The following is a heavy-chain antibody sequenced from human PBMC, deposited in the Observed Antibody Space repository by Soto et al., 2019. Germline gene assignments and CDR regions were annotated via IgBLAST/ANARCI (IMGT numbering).Heavy chain of an antibody. CDR1: GFTFSSYS. V-gene: IGHV3-48*02. Sequence: GGSLRISCAASGFTFSSYSMNWVRQAPGKGLEWVSYISSSSSTIYYADSVKGRFTISRDNAKNSLYLQMNSLRDEDTAVYYCARDRYYYDSSGYLLYYYYYGMDVWGQGTTVTVSS. CDR3: ARDRYYYDSSGYLLYYYYYGMDV. CDR2: ISSSSSTI. D-gene: IGHD3-22*01. J-gene: IGHJ6*02.